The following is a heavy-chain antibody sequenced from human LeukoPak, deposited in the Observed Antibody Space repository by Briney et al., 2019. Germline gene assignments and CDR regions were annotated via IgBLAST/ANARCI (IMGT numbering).Heavy chain of an antibody. CDR3: ARDAYYDFWSGYYPLYYFDY. D-gene: IGHD3-3*01. Sequence: PGGSLRLSCAASGFTFGSYAMTWVRQAPGKGLEWVSVISGIGVATYYADSVKGRFTISRDNSKNTLYLQMNSLRAEDTAVYYCARDAYYDFWSGYYPLYYFDYWGQGTLVTVSS. J-gene: IGHJ4*02. CDR1: GFTFGSYA. CDR2: ISGIGVAT. V-gene: IGHV3-23*01.